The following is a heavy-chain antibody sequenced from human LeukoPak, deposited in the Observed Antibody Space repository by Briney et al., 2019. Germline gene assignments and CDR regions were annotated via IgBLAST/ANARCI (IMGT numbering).Heavy chain of an antibody. CDR3: ARTSRFHYDFWSGYTWFDP. V-gene: IGHV4-59*06. J-gene: IGHJ5*02. Sequence: SETLSLTCTVSGVSISTFYWSWIRQHPGKGLEWIGYIYYSGSTYYNPSLKSRVTISVDTSKNQFSLKLSSVTAADTAVYYCARTSRFHYDFWSGYTWFDPWGQGTLVTVSS. CDR1: GVSISTFY. D-gene: IGHD3-3*01. CDR2: IYYSGST.